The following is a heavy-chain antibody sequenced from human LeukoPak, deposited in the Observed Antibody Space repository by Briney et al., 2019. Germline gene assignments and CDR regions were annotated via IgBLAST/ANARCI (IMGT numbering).Heavy chain of an antibody. J-gene: IGHJ5*02. Sequence: ASETLSLTCTVSGGSISSYYWSWIRQPPGKGLEWIGYIYYSGSTNYNPSLKSRVTISVDPSKNQFSLKLSSVTAADTAVYYCARELGGEFDPWGQGTLVTVSS. CDR2: IYYSGST. CDR3: ARELGGEFDP. D-gene: IGHD3-16*01. CDR1: GGSISSYY. V-gene: IGHV4-59*01.